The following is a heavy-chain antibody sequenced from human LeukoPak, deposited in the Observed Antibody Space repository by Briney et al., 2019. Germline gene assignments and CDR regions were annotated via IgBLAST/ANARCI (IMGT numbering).Heavy chain of an antibody. J-gene: IGHJ1*01. CDR1: GFTLSSYW. D-gene: IGHD2-15*01. CDR2: IKEDGSDK. V-gene: IGHV3-7*05. CDR3: AKGGGRFED. Sequence: GGSLRLSCAASGFTLSSYWMTWVRQAPGKGLEWVASIKEDGSDKSYVDSVKGRFTISRDSAMNSLSLQMSSLRADDTAVYYCAKGGGRFEDWGQGTLVTVSS.